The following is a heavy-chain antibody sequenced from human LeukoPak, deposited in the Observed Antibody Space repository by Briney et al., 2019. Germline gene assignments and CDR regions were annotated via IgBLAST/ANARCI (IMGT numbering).Heavy chain of an antibody. CDR1: GSTFSSYA. CDR3: AKVGYGGATSFWFDP. J-gene: IGHJ5*02. D-gene: IGHD1-26*01. CDR2: ISGSGGST. Sequence: GGSLRLSCAASGSTFSSYAMSWVRQAPGKGLEWVSAISGSGGSTYYADSVKGRFTISRDNSKNTLYLQMNSLRAEDTAVYYCAKVGYGGATSFWFDPWGQGTLVTVSS. V-gene: IGHV3-23*01.